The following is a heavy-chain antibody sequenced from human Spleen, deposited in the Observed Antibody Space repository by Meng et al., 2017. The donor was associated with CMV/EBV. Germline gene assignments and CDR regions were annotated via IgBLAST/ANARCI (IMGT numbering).Heavy chain of an antibody. Sequence: GESLKISCAASGFIFTSYAFHWVRQPPGKGLEWVAVVSYDGSSPYYGDSVKGRFTISRDNSKSTLSLQMNDLRDEDTAIYYCVRDLPPDYWGQGTLVTVSS. J-gene: IGHJ4*02. V-gene: IGHV3-30*04. CDR3: VRDLPPDY. CDR2: VSYDGSSP. CDR1: GFIFTSYA.